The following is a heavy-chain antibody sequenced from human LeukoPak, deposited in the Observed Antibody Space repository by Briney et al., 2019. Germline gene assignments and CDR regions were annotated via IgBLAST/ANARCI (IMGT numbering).Heavy chain of an antibody. V-gene: IGHV3-30*02. CDR1: GFTFSSYG. Sequence: GGSLRLSCAASGFTFSSYGMHWVRQAPGKGLEWVAFIRYDGSNKYYADSVKGRFTISRDNSKNTLYLQMNSLRAEDTAVYYCAKDYCSSTSCYIFDYWGQGTLVTVSS. CDR3: AKDYCSSTSCYIFDY. D-gene: IGHD2-2*01. J-gene: IGHJ4*02. CDR2: IRYDGSNK.